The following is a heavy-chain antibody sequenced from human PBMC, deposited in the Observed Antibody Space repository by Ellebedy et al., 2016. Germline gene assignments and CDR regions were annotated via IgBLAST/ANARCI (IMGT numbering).Heavy chain of an antibody. CDR2: ISYDGSNK. CDR3: AKASSEKVDDSSGSLFDY. D-gene: IGHD3-22*01. J-gene: IGHJ4*02. Sequence: GESLKISXAASGFTFSSYAMHWVRQAPGKGLEWVAVISYDGSNKYYADSVKGRFTISRDNSKNSLYLQMNSLRTEDTALYYCAKASSEKVDDSSGSLFDYWGQGTLVTVSS. CDR1: GFTFSSYA. V-gene: IGHV3-30-3*01.